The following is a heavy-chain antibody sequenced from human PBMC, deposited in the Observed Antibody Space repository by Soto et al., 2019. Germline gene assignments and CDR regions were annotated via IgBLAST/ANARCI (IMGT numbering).Heavy chain of an antibody. CDR3: AKGYTPRDAFDI. J-gene: IGHJ3*02. CDR2: ISGSGVST. Sequence: EVQLLESGGGLVQPGGSLRLSCAASGFTFSSYAMSWVRQAPGKGLEWVSAISGSGVSTYYADSVKGRFTISRDNSKNTLYLQMNSLRAEDTAVYYCAKGYTPRDAFDIWGQGTMVTVSS. D-gene: IGHD3-16*02. V-gene: IGHV3-23*01. CDR1: GFTFSSYA.